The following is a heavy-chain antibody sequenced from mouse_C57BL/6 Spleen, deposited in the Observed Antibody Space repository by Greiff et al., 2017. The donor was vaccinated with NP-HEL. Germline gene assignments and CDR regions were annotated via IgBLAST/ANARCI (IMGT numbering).Heavy chain of an antibody. J-gene: IGHJ3*01. V-gene: IGHV1-18*01. CDR1: GYTFTGYW. CDR3: ARGDWFAY. Sequence: VQLQQSGAELMKPGASVKLSCKATGYTFTGYWIEWVKQRPGHGLEWIGDINPNNGGTSYNQKFKGKATLTVDKSSSTAYMELRSLTSEDSAVYYCARGDWFAYWGQGTLVTVSA. CDR2: INPNNGGT. D-gene: IGHD2-13*01.